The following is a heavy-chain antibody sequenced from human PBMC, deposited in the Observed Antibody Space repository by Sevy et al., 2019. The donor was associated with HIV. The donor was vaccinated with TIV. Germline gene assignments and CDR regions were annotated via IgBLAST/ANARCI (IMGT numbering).Heavy chain of an antibody. D-gene: IGHD6-19*01. CDR1: GFXFSSYA. CDR3: AXDWGQWLVRVFFDY. Sequence: GGSLRLSCAASGFXFSSYAMSWVRQAPXKXLEWXXAISGSGGSTYYADSVKGRFTISRDNSKNTLYLQMNSLRAEDTAVYYCAXDWGQWLVRVFFDYWGQGTLVTVSS. V-gene: IGHV3-23*01. CDR2: ISGSGGST. J-gene: IGHJ4*02.